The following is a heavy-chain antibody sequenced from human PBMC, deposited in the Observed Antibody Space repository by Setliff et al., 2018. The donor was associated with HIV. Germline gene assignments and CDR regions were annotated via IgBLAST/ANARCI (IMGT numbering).Heavy chain of an antibody. CDR1: GFSLSTSGMR. V-gene: IGHV2-70*04. D-gene: IGHD2-2*01. CDR2: IDWDDDK. Sequence: SGPTLVNPTETLTLTCTFSGFSLSTSGMRVSWIRQPPGKALEWLARIDWDDDKFYSTSLKTRLTISKDTSKNQVVLTMTNMDPVDTATYYCASSYLGYCSSTSCYVESWGQGTLVTV. J-gene: IGHJ5*02. CDR3: ASSYLGYCSSTSCYVES.